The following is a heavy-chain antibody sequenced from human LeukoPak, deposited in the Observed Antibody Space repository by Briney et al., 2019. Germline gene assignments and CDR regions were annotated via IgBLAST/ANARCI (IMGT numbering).Heavy chain of an antibody. Sequence: MSGGSLRLSCAASGFTFSSYSMNGVRQAPGKGLEWVSSISSSSSYIYYADSVKGRFTISRDNAKNSLYLQMNSLRAVDTAVYYCARDGKADFDYWGQGTLVTVSS. V-gene: IGHV3-21*01. D-gene: IGHD1-26*01. J-gene: IGHJ4*02. CDR1: GFTFSSYS. CDR2: ISSSSSYI. CDR3: ARDGKADFDY.